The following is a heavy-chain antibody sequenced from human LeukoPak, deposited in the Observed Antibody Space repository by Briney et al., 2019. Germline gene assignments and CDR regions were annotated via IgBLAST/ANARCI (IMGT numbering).Heavy chain of an antibody. CDR3: ASLTTTDAFDI. CDR1: GGSISSYY. D-gene: IGHD3-22*01. Sequence: SETLSLTCTVSGGSISSYYWSWIRQPPGKGLEWIGYIYDSGSTNYNPSLKSRVTISVDTSKNQFSLKLSSVTAADTAVFYCASLTTTDAFDIWGQGTMVTVSS. CDR2: IYDSGST. V-gene: IGHV4-59*01. J-gene: IGHJ3*02.